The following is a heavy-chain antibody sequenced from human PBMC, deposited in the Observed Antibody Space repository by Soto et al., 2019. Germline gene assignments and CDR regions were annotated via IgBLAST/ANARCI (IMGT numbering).Heavy chain of an antibody. D-gene: IGHD6-6*01. Sequence: QVQLVESGGGVVQPGRSLRLSCAASGFTFSSYAMHWVRQAPGKGLEWVAVISYDGSNNYYADSVKGRFTISRDNSKNTLYLQMNSLRAEDTAVYYCARAGIAARRDAFDIWGQGTMVTVSS. CDR3: ARAGIAARRDAFDI. CDR1: GFTFSSYA. CDR2: ISYDGSNN. J-gene: IGHJ3*02. V-gene: IGHV3-30-3*01.